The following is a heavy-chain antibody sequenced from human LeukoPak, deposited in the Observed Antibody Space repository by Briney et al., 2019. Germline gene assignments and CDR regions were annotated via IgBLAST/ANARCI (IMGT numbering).Heavy chain of an antibody. CDR1: GYRFITFG. Sequence: ASVKVSCKTSGYRFITFGINWVRQAPGQGLEWMGWINPYNGNRYYAKKFQGRFNMTTDTSTSTVYLELSSLRSEDTAVYYCARDHIAARPHYPVNWGQGTLVTVSS. CDR3: ARDHIAARPHYPVN. D-gene: IGHD6-6*01. J-gene: IGHJ4*02. V-gene: IGHV1-18*01. CDR2: INPYNGNR.